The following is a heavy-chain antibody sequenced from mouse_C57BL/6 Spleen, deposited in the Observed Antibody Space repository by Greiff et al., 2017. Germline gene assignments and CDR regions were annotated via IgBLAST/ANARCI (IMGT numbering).Heavy chain of an antibody. J-gene: IGHJ1*03. CDR2: ISDGGSYT. V-gene: IGHV5-4*01. Sequence: DVQLQESGGGLVKPGGSLKLSCAASGFTFSSYAMSWVRQTPEKRLEWVATISDGGSYTYYPDNVKGRFTISRDNAKNNLYLQMSHLKTEDTAMYYCARGYYGSSYRYFDVWGTGTTVTVSS. CDR3: ARGYYGSSYRYFDV. D-gene: IGHD1-1*01. CDR1: GFTFSSYA.